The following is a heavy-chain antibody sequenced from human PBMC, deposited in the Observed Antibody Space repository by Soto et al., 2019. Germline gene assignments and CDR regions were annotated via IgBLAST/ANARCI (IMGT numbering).Heavy chain of an antibody. J-gene: IGHJ4*02. CDR2: VFHSGIT. CDR3: TKDEAGSPFRY. Sequence: VQLRESGPGQVKTSGTLSLTGAVSCGSMKTTNWWSGVRHPPAKGLEWIGEVFHSGITRYNPSLKGRATVSVDTSKNQFFLNLASLPAADTAVYYCTKDEAGSPFRYWGQGALVTVSS. V-gene: IGHV4-4*02. CDR1: CGSMKTTNW. D-gene: IGHD3-10*01.